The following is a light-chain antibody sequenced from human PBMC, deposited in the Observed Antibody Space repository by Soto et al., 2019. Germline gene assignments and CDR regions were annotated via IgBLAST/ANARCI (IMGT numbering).Light chain of an antibody. CDR1: QGIRNL. Sequence: DIQMTQSPSPLSASVGDRVTITCRASQGIRNLLAWYQQKPGKVPKLLISAASTLESGVPSRFSGSGSGTDFTLTITSHQPEDVATYYCQKYSSVITFGQGTRLEIK. J-gene: IGKJ5*01. CDR3: QKYSSVIT. CDR2: AAS. V-gene: IGKV1-27*01.